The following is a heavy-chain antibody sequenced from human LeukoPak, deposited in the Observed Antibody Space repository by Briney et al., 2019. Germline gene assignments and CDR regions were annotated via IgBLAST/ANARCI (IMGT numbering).Heavy chain of an antibody. V-gene: IGHV1-18*01. J-gene: IGHJ6*03. D-gene: IGHD2-2*02. CDR2: ISAYNGNT. CDR3: ARIQPAEILLFPAAIQPYYNYMAV. CDR1: GYIFTSYG. Sequence: GAPVKVSCKASGYIFTSYGISWVRQAPGQGLEWMGWISAYNGNTNNAQKLQGRVTMTTDTSTSTAYMELRSLRSDDTAVYYWARIQPAEILLFPAAIQPYYNYMAVWGKGTTVTV.